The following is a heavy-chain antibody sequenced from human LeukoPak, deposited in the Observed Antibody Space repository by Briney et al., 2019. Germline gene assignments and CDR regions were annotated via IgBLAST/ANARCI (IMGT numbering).Heavy chain of an antibody. CDR2: ISYDGSNK. D-gene: IGHD2-21*01. J-gene: IGHJ4*02. V-gene: IGHV3-30-3*01. CDR1: GFTFSSYA. CDR3: ARDMGILWWKLEYYFDY. Sequence: GGSLRLSCAASGFTFSSYAMHWVRQAPGKGLEWVAVISYDGSNKYYADSVKGRFTISRDNSKNTLYLQMNSLRAEDTAVYYCARDMGILWWKLEYYFDYWGQGTLVTVSS.